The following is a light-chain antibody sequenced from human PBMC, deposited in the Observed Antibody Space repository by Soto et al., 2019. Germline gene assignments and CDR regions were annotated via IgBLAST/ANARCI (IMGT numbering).Light chain of an antibody. J-gene: IGKJ1*01. Sequence: DIQMTQSPSTLSASVGDRVTITCRASQSISNRLAWYQQKPGKAPKVLIYDASSLESGVPSRFSGSGSGTEFILTISSRQPDDFASYCCQHYGGMWTFGKGTKVEMK. CDR1: QSISNR. CDR2: DAS. V-gene: IGKV1-5*01. CDR3: QHYGGMWT.